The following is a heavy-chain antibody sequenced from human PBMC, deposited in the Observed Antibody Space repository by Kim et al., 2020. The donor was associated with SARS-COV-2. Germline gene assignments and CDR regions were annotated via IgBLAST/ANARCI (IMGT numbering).Heavy chain of an antibody. V-gene: IGHV3-43*02. Sequence: GGSLRLSCAASGFTFDDYAMHWVRQAPGKGLEWVSLISGDGGSTYYADSVKGRFTISRDNSKNSLYLQMNSLRTEDTALYYCAKEFWAGFWSGYYHSRDAFDIWGQGTMVTVSS. CDR2: ISGDGGST. CDR3: AKEFWAGFWSGYYHSRDAFDI. D-gene: IGHD3-3*01. J-gene: IGHJ3*02. CDR1: GFTFDDYA.